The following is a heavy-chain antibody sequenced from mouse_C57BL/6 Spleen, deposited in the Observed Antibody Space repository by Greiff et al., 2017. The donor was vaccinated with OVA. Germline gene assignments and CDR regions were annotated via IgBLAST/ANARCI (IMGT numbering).Heavy chain of an antibody. V-gene: IGHV3-6*01. CDR2: ISYDGSN. Sequence: EVKLVESGPGLVKPSQSLSLTCSVTGYSITSGYYWNWIRQFPGNKLEWMGYISYDGSNNYNPSLKNRISITRDTSKNQFFLKLNSVTTEDTATYYCARDHGNSHYFDYWGQGTTLTVSS. D-gene: IGHD2-1*01. CDR3: ARDHGNSHYFDY. CDR1: GYSITSGYY. J-gene: IGHJ2*01.